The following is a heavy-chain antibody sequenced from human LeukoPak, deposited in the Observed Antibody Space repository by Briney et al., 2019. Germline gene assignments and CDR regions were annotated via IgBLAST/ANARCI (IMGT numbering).Heavy chain of an antibody. J-gene: IGHJ5*02. Sequence: SETLSPTCTVSGDSINTHYWSWIRQSPGKGLEWIGYFYTSGSTNFNPSLNGRVTISVDTSKNQFSLRLSSVTAADTAVYYCARYCRSGSCYSGRTFDPWGQGTRVTVSS. CDR1: GDSINTHY. CDR2: FYTSGST. D-gene: IGHD2-15*01. V-gene: IGHV4-4*09. CDR3: ARYCRSGSCYSGRTFDP.